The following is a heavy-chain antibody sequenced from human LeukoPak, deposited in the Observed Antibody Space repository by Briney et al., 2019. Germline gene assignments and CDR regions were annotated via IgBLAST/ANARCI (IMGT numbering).Heavy chain of an antibody. CDR1: GGSFSGYY. CDR2: INHSGST. CDR3: ARTYYYDSSGEVYFDY. Sequence: SETLSLTCAVYGGSFSGYYWSWIRQPPGKGLEWIGEINHSGSTNYNPSLKSRVTISVDTSKNQFSLKLSSVTAADTAVYYCARTYYYDSSGEVYFDYWGQGTLVTVSS. D-gene: IGHD3-22*01. J-gene: IGHJ4*02. V-gene: IGHV4-34*01.